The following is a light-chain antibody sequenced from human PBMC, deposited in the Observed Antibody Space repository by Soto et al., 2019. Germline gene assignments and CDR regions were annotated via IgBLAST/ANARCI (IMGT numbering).Light chain of an antibody. CDR1: QSISNY. J-gene: IGKJ1*01. CDR2: AAS. Sequence: DIQMTQSPSSLSASVGDRVTITCRASQSISNYLNWYQQKPGKAPNLLIYAASSLQSGVPSRFSGSGSRTDFPLTITSLQPEDFATYYCQQSYSLPPTFGQGTKVEIK. CDR3: QQSYSLPPT. V-gene: IGKV1-39*01.